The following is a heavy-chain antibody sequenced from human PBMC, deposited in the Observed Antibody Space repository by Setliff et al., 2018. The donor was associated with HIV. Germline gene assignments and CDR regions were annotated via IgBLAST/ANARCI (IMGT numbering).Heavy chain of an antibody. V-gene: IGHV4-31*11. CDR1: GGSISSGGFY. CDR3: ARALDPTYYDFWRFDP. D-gene: IGHD3-3*01. CDR2: IFYNGSS. Sequence: SETLSLTCAVSGGSISSGGFYWSWIRQHPGKGLEWIGYIFYNGSSYYNPSLKSRVTISADTSKNQFSLRLITMTAADTAVYYCARALDPTYYDFWRFDPWGQGTLVTVSS. J-gene: IGHJ5*02.